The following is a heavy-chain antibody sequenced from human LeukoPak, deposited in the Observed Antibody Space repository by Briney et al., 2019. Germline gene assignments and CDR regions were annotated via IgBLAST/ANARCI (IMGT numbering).Heavy chain of an antibody. J-gene: IGHJ4*02. CDR3: TTDLTSRWDH. D-gene: IGHD3-3*01. CDR1: GLTFSNAW. Sequence: GGSLRLSCAASGLTFSNAWMTWVRQAPGKGLEWVGRIKSKIDGGTIGYAAPVKGRFTISRDDSKNTLYLQMNSLKTEDTAMYYCTTDLTSRWDHWGQGTLVTVSS. CDR2: IKSKIDGGTI. V-gene: IGHV3-15*01.